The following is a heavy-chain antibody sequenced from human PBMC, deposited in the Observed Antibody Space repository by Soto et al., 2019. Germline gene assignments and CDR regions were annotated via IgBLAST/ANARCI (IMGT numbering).Heavy chain of an antibody. Sequence: SETLSLTCVVSGYAISSCYYWGWIWQPPGKALEWIGHIYQSGSTYYDPSLKSRVIISEERCKNQFSLNLKSVIAADTAVYYCARLKGGEMYGDYVADRGQGTLVTVCS. J-gene: IGHJ4*02. CDR2: IYQSGST. CDR1: GYAISSCYY. V-gene: IGHV4-38-2*01. CDR3: ARLKGGEMYGDYVAD. D-gene: IGHD4-17*01.